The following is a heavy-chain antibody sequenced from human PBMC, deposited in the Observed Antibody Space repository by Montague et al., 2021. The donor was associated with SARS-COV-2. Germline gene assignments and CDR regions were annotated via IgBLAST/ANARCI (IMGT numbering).Heavy chain of an antibody. CDR1: GGSISSGSYY. Sequence: TLSLTCTVSGGSISSGSYYWSWLRQPAGKGLEWIGRFSISGSTNYNPSLKSRVTISVATSKNQFSLKLSSVTAADTAVYYCARDIAVAGLFDYWGQGTLVTVSS. V-gene: IGHV4-61*02. CDR2: FSISGST. CDR3: ARDIAVAGLFDY. D-gene: IGHD6-19*01. J-gene: IGHJ4*02.